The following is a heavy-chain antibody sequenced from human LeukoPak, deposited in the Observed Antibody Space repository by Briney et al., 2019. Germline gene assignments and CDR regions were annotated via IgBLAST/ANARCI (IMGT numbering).Heavy chain of an antibody. Sequence: ASVKVSYKASGYTFTSYGISWVRQAPGQGLEWMGWISAYNGNTNYAQKLQGRVTMTTDTSTSTAYMELRSLRSDDTAVYYCARDPWIQLHESWLDPWGQGTLVTVSS. CDR3: ARDPWIQLHESWLDP. D-gene: IGHD5-18*01. CDR2: ISAYNGNT. J-gene: IGHJ5*02. CDR1: GYTFTSYG. V-gene: IGHV1-18*01.